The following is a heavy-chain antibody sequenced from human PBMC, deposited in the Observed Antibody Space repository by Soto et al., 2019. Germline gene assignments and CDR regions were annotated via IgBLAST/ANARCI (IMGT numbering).Heavy chain of an antibody. CDR2: IIPKLGSA. J-gene: IGHJ4*02. CDR1: GGGNLRDYR. Sequence: QVQLVQSGAEVKEPGSSVKVSCKASGGGNLRDYRTTWVRRAPGQGLEWMGGIIPKLGSANYAQNFQGRVTVTADASTKTVYRELRILRSDDTAVYYCARGADDYKFVAGYLGQGAPVTVSS. CDR3: ARGADDYKFVAGY. V-gene: IGHV1-69*01. D-gene: IGHD4-4*01.